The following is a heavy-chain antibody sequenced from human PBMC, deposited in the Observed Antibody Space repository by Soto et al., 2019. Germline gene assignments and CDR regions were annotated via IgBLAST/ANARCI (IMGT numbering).Heavy chain of an antibody. J-gene: IGHJ4*02. CDR1: GGTFSSYA. CDR3: ARERSLSGYSYGTIDY. V-gene: IGHV1-69*01. Sequence: QVQLVQSGAEVKKPGSSVKVSCKASGGTFSSYAISWVRQAPGQGLEWMGGSIPIFGTANYAQKFQGRVTITADESTSTAYMELSSLRSEDTAVYYCARERSLSGYSYGTIDYWGQGTLVTVSS. D-gene: IGHD5-18*01. CDR2: SIPIFGTA.